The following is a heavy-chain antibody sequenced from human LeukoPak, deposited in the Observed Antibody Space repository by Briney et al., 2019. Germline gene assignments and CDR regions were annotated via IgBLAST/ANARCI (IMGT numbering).Heavy chain of an antibody. D-gene: IGHD3-16*02. CDR2: ITGSGGST. CDR3: AKGVLGESSLNNFDY. J-gene: IGHJ4*02. Sequence: GGSLRLSCAPAGCTFSSYAMNWVRQAPGKGLEWVSTITGSGGSTYYTDSVKGRFTISRDNSKNTLYLQMNSLRPEDAAVYYCAKGVLGESSLNNFDYWGQGTLVTVSS. V-gene: IGHV3-23*01. CDR1: GCTFSSYA.